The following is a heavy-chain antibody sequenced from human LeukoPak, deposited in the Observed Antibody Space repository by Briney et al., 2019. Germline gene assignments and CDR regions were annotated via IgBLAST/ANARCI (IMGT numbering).Heavy chain of an antibody. CDR3: ARERKAAYCGGDCYSLRAHDGFDI. V-gene: IGHV1-46*01. CDR2: INPSGCST. J-gene: IGHJ3*02. D-gene: IGHD2-21*02. Sequence: ASVTVSCLASGYTFPSYYMHWVRQAPGQRLEWMGIINPSGCSTSYAQKFQGRVTMTRDTSTSTVYMELSSLRSEDTAVYYCARERKAAYCGGDCYSLRAHDGFDIWGQGTMVTVSS. CDR1: GYTFPSYY.